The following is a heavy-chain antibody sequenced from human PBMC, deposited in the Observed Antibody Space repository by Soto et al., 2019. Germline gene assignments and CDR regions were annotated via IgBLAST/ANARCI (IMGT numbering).Heavy chain of an antibody. D-gene: IGHD3-10*01. CDR1: GYSFKTSD. J-gene: IGHJ4*02. CDR3: ARFRGSYQSDL. CDR2: MNPNSANT. V-gene: IGHV1-8*01. Sequence: QEQLVQSGTEVKRPGASVRVSCEALGYSFKTSDINWVRQASGQGLEWMGWMNPNSANTGYAQKFQGRVSMTRTTCIDTVYMELGSLRDDDTAVYYCARFRGSYQSDLWSQGTLVTVTS.